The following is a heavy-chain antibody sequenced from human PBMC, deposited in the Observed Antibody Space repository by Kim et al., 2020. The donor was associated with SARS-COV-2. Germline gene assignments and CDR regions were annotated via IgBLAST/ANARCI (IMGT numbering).Heavy chain of an antibody. Sequence: MHSCRTNYTPSHKSRVTHSVDASKNQFSLKVNSVTAADTAVYYCARRSDLWGRGTLVTVSS. CDR2: MHSCRT. J-gene: IGHJ2*01. CDR3: ARRSDL. V-gene: IGHV4-34*12.